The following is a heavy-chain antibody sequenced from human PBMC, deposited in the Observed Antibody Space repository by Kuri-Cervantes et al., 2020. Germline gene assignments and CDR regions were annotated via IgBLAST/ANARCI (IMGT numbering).Heavy chain of an antibody. D-gene: IGHD3/OR15-3a*01. CDR1: GYTFTGYY. CDR3: ARRYLDGGADY. CDR2: INPNSGGT. V-gene: IGHV1-2*04. J-gene: IGHJ4*02. Sequence: ASVKVSCKASGYTFTGYYMHWVRQAPGQGLEWMGWINPNSGGTNYAQRFQGWVTMTRDTSISTAYMELSRLRSGDTAVYYCARRYLDGGADYWGQGTLVTVSS.